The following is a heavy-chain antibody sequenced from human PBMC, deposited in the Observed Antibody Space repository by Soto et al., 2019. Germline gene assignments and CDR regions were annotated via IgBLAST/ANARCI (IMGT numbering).Heavy chain of an antibody. Sequence: SETLSLTCTVSGYSISNGYYCGWIRQSPEKGLEWIGTSYHSGTTYYNPSLKSRVIMSIETSKNQFSLNLNSVTAADTAVYYYVRDRYRYGNEVDKWGQGTLVTVSS. CDR3: VRDRYRYGNEVDK. J-gene: IGHJ4*02. CDR1: GYSISNGYY. V-gene: IGHV4-38-2*02. CDR2: SYHSGTT. D-gene: IGHD5-18*01.